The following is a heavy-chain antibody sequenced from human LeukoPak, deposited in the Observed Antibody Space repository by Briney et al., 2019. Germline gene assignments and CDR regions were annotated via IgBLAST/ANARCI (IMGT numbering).Heavy chain of an antibody. CDR1: GYTFTSYG. J-gene: IGHJ5*02. Sequence: SVKVSCKASGYTFTSYGISWVRQAPGQGLEWMGGIIPIFGTANYAQKFQGRVTITTDESTSTAYMELSSLRSEDTAVYYCARDWEARRGESWFDPWGQGTLVTVSS. CDR3: ARDWEARRGESWFDP. CDR2: IIPIFGTA. V-gene: IGHV1-69*05. D-gene: IGHD3-10*01.